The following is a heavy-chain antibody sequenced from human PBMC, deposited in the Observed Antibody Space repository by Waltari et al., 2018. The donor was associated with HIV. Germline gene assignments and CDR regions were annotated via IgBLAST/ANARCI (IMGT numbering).Heavy chain of an antibody. Sequence: QVQLQESGPGLVKPLQTLSLTCTVSGGSISSGSYYWNWIRQPAGKGLEWIGRIYPSRSTNYNPPLKSRVTISVDTSKNQFSLKLSSVTAADTAVYYCARVFCSGGSCYGDGRYGMDVWGQGTTVTVSS. CDR3: ARVFCSGGSCYGDGRYGMDV. CDR1: GGSISSGSYY. CDR2: IYPSRST. V-gene: IGHV4-61*02. J-gene: IGHJ6*02. D-gene: IGHD2-15*01.